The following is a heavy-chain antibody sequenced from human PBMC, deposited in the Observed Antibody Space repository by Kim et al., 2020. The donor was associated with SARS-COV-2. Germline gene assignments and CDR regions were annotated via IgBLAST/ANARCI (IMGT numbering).Heavy chain of an antibody. CDR1: GFTFDDYA. CDR3: AKDIGRYCSGGSCRFYYYGMDV. D-gene: IGHD2-15*01. J-gene: IGHJ6*02. CDR2: ISWNSGSI. Sequence: GGSLRLSCAASGFTFDDYAMHWVRQAPGKGLEWVSGISWNSGSIGYADSVQGRFTISRDNAKNSLYLQMNSLRAEDTALYYCAKDIGRYCSGGSCRFYYYGMDVWGQGTTVTVSS. V-gene: IGHV3-9*01.